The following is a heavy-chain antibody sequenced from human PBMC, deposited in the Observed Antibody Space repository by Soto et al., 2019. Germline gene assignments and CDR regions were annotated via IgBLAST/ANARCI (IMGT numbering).Heavy chain of an antibody. CDR3: ARDLGIAVAGTSNYYYYGMDV. V-gene: IGHV3-13*01. CDR1: GFTFSSYD. Sequence: GGSLRLSCAASGFTFSSYDMHWVRQATGKGLEWVSAIGTAGDTYYPGSVKGRFTISRENAKNSLYLQMNSLRAGDTAVYYCARDLGIAVAGTSNYYYYGMDVGGQGTTVTVSS. J-gene: IGHJ6*01. D-gene: IGHD6-19*01. CDR2: IGTAGDT.